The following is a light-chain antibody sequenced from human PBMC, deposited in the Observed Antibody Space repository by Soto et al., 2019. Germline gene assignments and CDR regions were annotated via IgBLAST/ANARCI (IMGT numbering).Light chain of an antibody. J-gene: IGKJ2*01. CDR3: QQYNPYSPYT. CDR1: QTVSSW. CDR2: KAS. V-gene: IGKV1-5*03. Sequence: DIQMTQFPSTLSASIGDRVTITCRASQTVSSWLAWYQQKPGKAPKLLNYKASNLESGVPSRFSGSGSGTEFTLTISSLQPDDFATYYCQQYNPYSPYTFGQGTRLEIK.